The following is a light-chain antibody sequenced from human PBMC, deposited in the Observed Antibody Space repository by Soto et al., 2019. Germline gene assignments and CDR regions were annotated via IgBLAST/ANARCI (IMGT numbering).Light chain of an antibody. J-gene: IGKJ1*01. CDR2: GAS. Sequence: ESVLTQSPGTLSLSPGERATLSCRASQSVSSSCLAWYQHRPGQAPRLLIYGASGRASGIPDRFSGSGSGTDFTLTISRLEPADFALFYCHLSVTSPTSSQGTKVDIK. CDR1: QSVSSSC. V-gene: IGKV3-20*01. CDR3: HLSVTSPT.